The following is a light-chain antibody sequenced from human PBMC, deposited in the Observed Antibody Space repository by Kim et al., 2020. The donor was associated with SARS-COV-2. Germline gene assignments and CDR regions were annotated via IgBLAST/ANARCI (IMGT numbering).Light chain of an antibody. J-gene: IGKJ2*02. CDR2: AAS. V-gene: IGKV3-15*01. CDR1: QSVLTV. CDR3: PQFYNRPLCT. Sequence: EIEMTQSPATLSVSQGERATLTCRASQSVLTVLAWYQQKPGQAPRLLIYAASTWATGVPARFSGSGSGTEFTLTISSLQSEDCAVYFRPQFYNRPLCT.